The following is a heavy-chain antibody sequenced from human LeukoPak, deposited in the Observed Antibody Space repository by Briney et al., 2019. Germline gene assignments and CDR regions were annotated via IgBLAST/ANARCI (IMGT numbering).Heavy chain of an antibody. CDR3: ASDAGTLGD. D-gene: IGHD1-1*01. V-gene: IGHV1-46*01. Sequence: ASVKVSSKAYGYTFTSYYMRWDRHVPGQWLEWMGIINPSGDTTSHAQKFQGRVTMTRDTSTSTVYMELSSLRSEDTAVYYCASDAGTLGDWGQGTLVTVSS. CDR2: INPSGDTT. J-gene: IGHJ4*02. CDR1: GYTFTSYY.